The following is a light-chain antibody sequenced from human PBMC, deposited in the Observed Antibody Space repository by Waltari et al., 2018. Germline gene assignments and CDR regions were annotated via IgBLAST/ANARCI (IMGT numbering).Light chain of an antibody. CDR2: EGT. Sequence: QSALTQPASVSGSPGQSITISCTGTSSDVGTSNLVSLYQQHPGKAPKLMIYEGTKRPSGVSNRFSGSKSGNTASLTISGLQAEDEAHYYCCSYAGGRPHVVFGGGTQLTVL. CDR3: CSYAGGRPHVV. V-gene: IGLV2-23*01. J-gene: IGLJ2*01. CDR1: SSDVGTSNL.